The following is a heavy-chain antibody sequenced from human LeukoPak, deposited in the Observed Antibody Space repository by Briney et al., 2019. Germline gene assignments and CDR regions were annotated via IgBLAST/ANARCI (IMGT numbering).Heavy chain of an antibody. Sequence: ASVKVSCKASGYTFTSYDINWVRQATGQGLEWMGWMNPNSGNTGYAQKFQGRVTMTRNTSISTAYMELSSLRSEDTAVYYCARTNYDFWSGYYHYYYMDVWGKGTTATVSS. CDR1: GYTFTSYD. D-gene: IGHD3-3*01. J-gene: IGHJ6*03. V-gene: IGHV1-8*01. CDR2: MNPNSGNT. CDR3: ARTNYDFWSGYYHYYYMDV.